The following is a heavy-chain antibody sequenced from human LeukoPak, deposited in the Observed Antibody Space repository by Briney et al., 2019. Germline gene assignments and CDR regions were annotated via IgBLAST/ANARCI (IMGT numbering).Heavy chain of an antibody. CDR3: ARGSSIPMTTRFDP. D-gene: IGHD3-22*01. CDR2: ISAYNGNT. CDR1: GYTFTSYG. Sequence: ASVKVSCKASGYTFTSYGISWVRQAPGQGLEWMGWISAYNGNTNYAQKLQGRVTMTTDTSTSTAYMELRSISSDATAVYYCARGSSIPMTTRFDPWGQGTLVTVSS. V-gene: IGHV1-18*01. J-gene: IGHJ5*02.